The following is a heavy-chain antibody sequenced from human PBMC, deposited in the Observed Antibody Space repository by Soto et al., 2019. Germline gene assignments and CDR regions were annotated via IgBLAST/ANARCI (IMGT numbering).Heavy chain of an antibody. CDR2: IYYSGST. J-gene: IGHJ6*03. CDR3: ARHPSSTDFWSGYQYYYYYYLDV. D-gene: IGHD3-3*01. CDR1: GGSISSYY. V-gene: IGHV4-59*08. Sequence: PSETLSLTCTVSGGSISSYYWSWIRQPPGKGLEWIGYIYYSGSTNYNPSLKSRVTISVDTSKNQFSLKLSSVTAADTAVYYCARHPSSTDFWSGYQYYYYYYLDVWGKGTTVPVSS.